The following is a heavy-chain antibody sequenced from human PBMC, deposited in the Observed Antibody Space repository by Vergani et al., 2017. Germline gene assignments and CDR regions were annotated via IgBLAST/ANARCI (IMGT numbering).Heavy chain of an antibody. CDR1: GFTFSSYG. Sequence: QVQLVESGGGVVQPGRSLRLSCAASGFTFSSYGMHWVRQAPGKGLEWVAVISYDGSNKYYADSVKGRFTISRDNSKNTLYLQMNSLRAEDTAVYYCAKGSCSSTSCYMEALDYWGQGTLVTVSS. D-gene: IGHD2-2*02. J-gene: IGHJ4*02. V-gene: IGHV3-30*18. CDR2: ISYDGSNK. CDR3: AKGSCSSTSCYMEALDY.